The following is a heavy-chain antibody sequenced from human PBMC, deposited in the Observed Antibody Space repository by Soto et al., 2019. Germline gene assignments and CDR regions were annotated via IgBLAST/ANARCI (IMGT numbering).Heavy chain of an antibody. D-gene: IGHD2-2*01. J-gene: IGHJ4*02. V-gene: IGHV1-69*01. CDR3: ARALGCRSTSCTLDY. Sequence: QVQLVQSGAEVKKPGSSVKVSCKASGGTFGSFAFSWVRQAPGQGLEWMGGIIPVSGAAHYAQKFQGRVTITADESTSTAYMELSSLRSQDTAVYYCARALGCRSTSCTLDYWGQGTLVIVSS. CDR1: GGTFGSFA. CDR2: IIPVSGAA.